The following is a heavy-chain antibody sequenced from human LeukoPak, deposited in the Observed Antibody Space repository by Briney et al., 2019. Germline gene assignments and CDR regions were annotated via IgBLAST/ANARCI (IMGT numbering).Heavy chain of an antibody. V-gene: IGHV1-8*03. CDR3: ARGLPLGYCTYGVCYPPKHFDF. CDR2: VNPKSGNT. Sequence: GASVKVSCKASGYTFTGYYMHWVRQAPGQGLEWMGWVNPKSGNTGYKQKFQARVTITRDTSITTAYMELSSLTSDDTAVYFCARGLPLGYCTYGVCYPPKHFDFWGQGTLVTVSS. CDR1: GYTFTGYY. D-gene: IGHD2-8*01. J-gene: IGHJ4*02.